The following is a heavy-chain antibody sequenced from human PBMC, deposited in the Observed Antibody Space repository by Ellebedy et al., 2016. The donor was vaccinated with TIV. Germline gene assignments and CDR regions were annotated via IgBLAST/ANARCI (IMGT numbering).Heavy chain of an antibody. Sequence: GESLKISCAASGFTFSSYWMSWVRQAPGKGLEWVANIKQDGSEKYYVDSVKGRFTISRDNAKNSLYLQMNSLRAEDTAVYYCARDYPDSGSYYYFDYWGQGTLVTVSS. CDR2: IKQDGSEK. CDR1: GFTFSSYW. V-gene: IGHV3-7*01. D-gene: IGHD1-26*01. J-gene: IGHJ4*02. CDR3: ARDYPDSGSYYYFDY.